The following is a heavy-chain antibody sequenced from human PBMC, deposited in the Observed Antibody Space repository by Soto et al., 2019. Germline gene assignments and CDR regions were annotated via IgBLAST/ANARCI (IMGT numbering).Heavy chain of an antibody. CDR1: GGSFSGYY. CDR2: INHSGST. Sequence: TSETLSLTCAVYGGSFSGYYWSWIRQPPGKGLEWIGEINHSGSTNYNPSLKSRVTISVDTSKNQFSLNLSSVTAADTAVYYCARGRGVRVFIMGPRTSDLDYWGQGTLVTVSS. D-gene: IGHD3-10*01. J-gene: IGHJ4*02. V-gene: IGHV4-34*01. CDR3: ARGRGVRVFIMGPRTSDLDY.